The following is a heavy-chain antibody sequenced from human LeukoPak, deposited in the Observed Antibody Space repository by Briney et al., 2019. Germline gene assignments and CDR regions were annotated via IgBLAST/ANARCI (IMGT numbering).Heavy chain of an antibody. CDR1: GGSISSYY. CDR2: IYYSGST. J-gene: IGHJ6*03. V-gene: IGHV4-59*01. Sequence: PSETLSLTCTVSGGSISSYYWSWIRQPPGKGLEWIGYIYYSGSTNYNPSLKSRVTISVDTSTNQFSLKLSSVTAADTAAYYCARVIITIFGVVNYYYYMDVWGKGTTVTVSS. D-gene: IGHD3-3*01. CDR3: ARVIITIFGVVNYYYYMDV.